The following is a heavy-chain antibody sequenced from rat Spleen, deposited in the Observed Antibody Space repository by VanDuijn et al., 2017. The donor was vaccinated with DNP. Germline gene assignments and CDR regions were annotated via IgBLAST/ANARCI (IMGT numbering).Heavy chain of an antibody. CDR1: GFSLTSNG. D-gene: IGHD1-4*01. Sequence: QVQLKESGPGLMQPSETLSLTCTVSGFSLTSNGVGWVRQPLGKGLVWMGTIWGDGTTDYNSHLKSRLSISRDTSKSQVFLKMNSLQTEDTAMYFWARIRGRVPDYWCQGVMVTVSS. CDR3: ARIRGRVPDY. V-gene: IGHV2-72*01. CDR2: IWGDGTT. J-gene: IGHJ2*01.